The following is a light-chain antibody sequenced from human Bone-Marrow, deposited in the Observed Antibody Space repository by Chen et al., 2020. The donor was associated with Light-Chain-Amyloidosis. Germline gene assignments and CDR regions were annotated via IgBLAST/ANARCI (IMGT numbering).Light chain of an antibody. CDR3: QSYQGSSQEV. J-gene: IGLJ3*02. CDR2: EDD. CDR1: SGSIATNY. Sequence: NFMLTQPHSVSESPGKTVIISCTRSSGSIATNYVQWYQQRPGSSPTTVIYEDDQRPSGVPDRFSDSINRSSNTASLTISGLKTEDEADYYCQSYQGSSQEVFSGGTKLTVL. V-gene: IGLV6-57*01.